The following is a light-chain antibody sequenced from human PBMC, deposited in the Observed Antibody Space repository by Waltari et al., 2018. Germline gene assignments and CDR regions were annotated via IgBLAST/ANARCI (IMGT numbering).Light chain of an antibody. CDR3: SAYTTTNTYV. J-gene: IGLJ1*01. Sequence: QSALTQPPSVSGSPGQSVTISCTGTSSDVGGYDRVSWYQQPPGTAPKLILYEVKRRPSGVPARFSGSKSGSTASLTISGLQTEDEADYYCSAYTTTNTYVFGTGTKVTVL. V-gene: IGLV2-18*02. CDR2: EVK. CDR1: SSDVGGYDR.